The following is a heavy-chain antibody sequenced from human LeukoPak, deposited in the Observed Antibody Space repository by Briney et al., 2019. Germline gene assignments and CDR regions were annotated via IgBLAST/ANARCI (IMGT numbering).Heavy chain of an antibody. CDR1: GYSFTSYW. V-gene: IGHV5-51*01. D-gene: IGHD2-15*01. CDR2: IYPGDSDT. J-gene: IGHJ3*02. CDR3: ARHEHGYFSGGSCTPGAFDI. Sequence: GESLKISCKGSGYSFTSYWIGWVRQMPGKGLEWMGIIYPGDSDTRYSPSFQGQVTISADKSISTAYLQWSSLKASDTAIYYCARHEHGYFSGGSCTPGAFDIWGQGTMVTVSS.